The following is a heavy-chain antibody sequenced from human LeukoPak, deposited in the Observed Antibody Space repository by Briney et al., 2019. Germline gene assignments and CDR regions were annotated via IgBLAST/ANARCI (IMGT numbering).Heavy chain of an antibody. CDR1: GFMFNIYA. D-gene: IGHD3-10*01. V-gene: IGHV3-23*01. CDR2: ITGRGDFT. Sequence: GGSLRLSCAASGFMFNIYAMSWVRQAPGKGLEWVSSITGRGDFTFYADSVKGRFTISRDNFNNILYLQMSSLRAEDTATYYCAKDRPNYYGSEGHYYRRDGDYWGQGTLVTVSS. J-gene: IGHJ4*02. CDR3: AKDRPNYYGSEGHYYRRDGDY.